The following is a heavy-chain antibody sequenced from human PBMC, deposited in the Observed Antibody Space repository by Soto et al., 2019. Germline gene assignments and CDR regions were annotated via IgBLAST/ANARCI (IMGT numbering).Heavy chain of an antibody. CDR3: ATMKKPRGYYYGLNV. J-gene: IGHJ6*02. CDR1: GDSVRSSNW. Sequence: LSLTCAVSGDSVRSSNWWTWVRQSPGKGLEWIGEIYHLGGTNYNPSLKSRVTISVDMAKNQVSLKLSSVTAADTAVYYCATMKKPRGYYYGLNVWGQGTTVTVSS. CDR2: IYHLGGT. V-gene: IGHV4-4*02.